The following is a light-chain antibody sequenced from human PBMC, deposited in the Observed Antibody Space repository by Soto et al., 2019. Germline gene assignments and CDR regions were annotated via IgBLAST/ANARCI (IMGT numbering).Light chain of an antibody. J-gene: IGLJ3*02. V-gene: IGLV1-44*01. CDR3: AAWDDGLNGWV. CDR1: ISNIGGNT. Sequence: QSVLTQPPSASGPPGQRVTISCSGSISNIGGNTVNWYQQVPGTAPKLLIYRDDQRPSGVPYRFSGSKSATSASLAISGLQSEDEADYDCAAWDDGLNGWVFGGGTQLTVL. CDR2: RDD.